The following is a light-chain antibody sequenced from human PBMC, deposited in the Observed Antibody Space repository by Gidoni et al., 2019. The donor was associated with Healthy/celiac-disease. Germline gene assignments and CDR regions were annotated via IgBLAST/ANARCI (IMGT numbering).Light chain of an antibody. Sequence: QSALTQPASVSVSPGQSITISCPGTSSAVGGYNYVPWYHQHPGKAPKLMIYEVSNRPPGVSNRFSGSKSGNTASLTISGLQAEDEADYYCSSYTSSSTLYIFGTGTKVTVL. V-gene: IGLV2-14*01. J-gene: IGLJ1*01. CDR3: SSYTSSSTLYI. CDR2: EVS. CDR1: SSAVGGYNY.